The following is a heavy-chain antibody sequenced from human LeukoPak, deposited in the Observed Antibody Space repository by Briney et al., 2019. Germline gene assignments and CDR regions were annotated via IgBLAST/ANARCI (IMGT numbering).Heavy chain of an antibody. D-gene: IGHD2-2*01. Sequence: GGSLRLSCAASGFTFSSYSMNWVRQAPGKGLEWVSYISSSSSTIYYADSVKGRFTISRDNAKNSLYLQMNSLRAEDTAVYYCARGVVVPAVNFDYWGQGTLVTVSS. CDR1: GFTFSSYS. J-gene: IGHJ4*02. CDR2: ISSSSSTI. CDR3: ARGVVVPAVNFDY. V-gene: IGHV3-48*01.